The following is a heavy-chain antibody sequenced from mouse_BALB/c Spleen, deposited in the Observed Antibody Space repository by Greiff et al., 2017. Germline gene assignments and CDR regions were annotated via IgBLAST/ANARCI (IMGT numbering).Heavy chain of an antibody. J-gene: IGHJ2*01. Sequence: EVQLQESGPGLVKPSQSLSLTCTVTGYSITSDYAWNWIRQFPGNKLEWMGYISYSGSTSYNPSLKSRISITRDTSKNQFFLQLNSVTTEDTATYYCARAYYGNYGEYYFDYWGQGTTLTVSS. V-gene: IGHV3-2*02. CDR1: GYSITSDYA. CDR3: ARAYYGNYGEYYFDY. D-gene: IGHD2-10*01. CDR2: ISYSGST.